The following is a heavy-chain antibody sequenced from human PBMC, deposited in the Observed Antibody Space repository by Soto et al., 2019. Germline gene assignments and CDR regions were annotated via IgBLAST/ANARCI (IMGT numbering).Heavy chain of an antibody. J-gene: IGHJ2*01. CDR3: ARPDDGDFPIVNWYFGL. V-gene: IGHV3-66*01. D-gene: IGHD4-17*01. CDR1: GFTVRSNY. CDR2: IYSGGTT. Sequence: GSLRLSCAASGFTVRSNYMSWVRQAPGKGPEWVSVIYSGGTTYYTDSVKGRFTISRDNSKNTLYLQMNSLRVEDTAVYYCARPDDGDFPIVNWYFGLWGRGTLVTVSS.